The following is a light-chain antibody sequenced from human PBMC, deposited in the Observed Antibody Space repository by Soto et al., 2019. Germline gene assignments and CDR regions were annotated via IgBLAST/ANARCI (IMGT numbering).Light chain of an antibody. V-gene: IGKV3-15*01. CDR1: QSVSSN. CDR3: QQYNNWPPRWT. Sequence: EIVMTQSPATLSVSPGERATLSCRASQSVSSNLAWYQQKPGQAPRLLIYLASTRATGIPARFSGSGSGTEFTLTFSSLHSEDFAVYYCQQYNNWPPRWTFGQGTEVEIK. J-gene: IGKJ1*01. CDR2: LAS.